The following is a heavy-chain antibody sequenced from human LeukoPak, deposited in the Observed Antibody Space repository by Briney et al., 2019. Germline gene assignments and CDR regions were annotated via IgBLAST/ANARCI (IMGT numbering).Heavy chain of an antibody. D-gene: IGHD3-9*01. V-gene: IGHV3-23*01. Sequence: GGSLRLSCAASGFTFTSYSMSWVRQAPGKGLEWVSTISGSGISTYYADSVKGRFTISRDNSRNTLYLQMNSLRAEDTALYYCVKGDNNILTGYYNSFDYWGQGTLVTVSS. CDR1: GFTFTSYS. J-gene: IGHJ4*02. CDR2: ISGSGIST. CDR3: VKGDNNILTGYYNSFDY.